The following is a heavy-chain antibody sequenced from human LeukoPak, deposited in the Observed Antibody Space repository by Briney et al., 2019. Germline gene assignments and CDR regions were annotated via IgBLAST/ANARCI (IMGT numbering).Heavy chain of an antibody. V-gene: IGHV4-39*07. Sequence: SETLSLTCTLSGGSVTSSSFYWAWIRQPPGKGLECIGTINYSGITYYNSPLKSRVTISVDTSKNQFSLKLNSVTAADTAVYFSAKSGPAAGRPDAFDIWGQGTMVTVSS. CDR3: AKSGPAAGRPDAFDI. CDR2: INYSGIT. CDR1: GGSVTSSSFY. D-gene: IGHD2-2*01. J-gene: IGHJ3*02.